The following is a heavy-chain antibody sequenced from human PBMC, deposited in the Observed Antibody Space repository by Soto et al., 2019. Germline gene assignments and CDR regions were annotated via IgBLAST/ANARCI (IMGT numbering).Heavy chain of an antibody. V-gene: IGHV3-33*01. J-gene: IGHJ3*01. CDR2: IWYDGSNK. CDR3: ARGSARTYYYDSSLT. CDR1: GFTFSSYG. Sequence: QVQLVESGGGVVQPGRSLRLSCAASGFTFSSYGMHWVRQAPGKGLEWVAVIWYDGSNKYYADSVKGRFTISRDNSKNTLYLQMNSLRAEDTAVYYCARGSARTYYYDSSLTWGQGTMVTVSS. D-gene: IGHD3-22*01.